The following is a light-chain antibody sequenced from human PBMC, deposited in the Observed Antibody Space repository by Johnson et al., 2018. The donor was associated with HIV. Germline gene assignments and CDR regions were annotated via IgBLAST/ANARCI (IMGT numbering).Light chain of an antibody. CDR2: ENN. CDR3: GTWDGRLNFV. J-gene: IGLJ1*01. V-gene: IGLV1-51*01. CDR1: SSTIGNNY. Sequence: QSVLTQPPSVSAAPGQKVTISCSGSSSTIGNNYISWYQHLPGTPPKLLIFENNERPSGIPDRFSASKSGTSATLGITGLQTGDEADYYCGTWDGRLNFVFGTGTKVTVL.